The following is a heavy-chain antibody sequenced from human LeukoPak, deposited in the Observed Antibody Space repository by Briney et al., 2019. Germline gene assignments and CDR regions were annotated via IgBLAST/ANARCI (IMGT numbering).Heavy chain of an antibody. V-gene: IGHV3-23*01. CDR3: VKDIQLSA. J-gene: IGHJ3*01. CDR2: IGSSGGST. Sequence: GGSLRLSCAASGFNFITAAMTWVRQAPGKGLEWVSLIGSSGGSTYYADSVKGRFTISRDNSNHTLSLQMNSLRVEDTAIYYCVKDIQLSAWGLGTMVTVSS. CDR1: GFNFITAA. D-gene: IGHD5-24*01.